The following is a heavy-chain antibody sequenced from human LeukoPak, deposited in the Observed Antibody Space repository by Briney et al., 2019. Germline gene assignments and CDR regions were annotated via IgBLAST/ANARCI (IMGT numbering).Heavy chain of an antibody. CDR2: IDPDGSEK. CDR3: ARIYYFGDNNWRYFDN. Sequence: PGGSLRLSCAASGFTFNSYWMSWVRQAPGKGLEWVANIDPDGSEKQYGDSVKGRFTTSRDNAKNSLYLQMNSLRAEDTAIYYCARIYYFGDNNWRYFDNWGRGTLFTLS. CDR1: GFTFNSYW. D-gene: IGHD3-10*01. J-gene: IGHJ4*02. V-gene: IGHV3-7*01.